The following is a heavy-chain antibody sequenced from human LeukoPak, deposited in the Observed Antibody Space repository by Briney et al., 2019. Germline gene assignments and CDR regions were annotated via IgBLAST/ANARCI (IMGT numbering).Heavy chain of an antibody. V-gene: IGHV3-11*01. CDR1: GFTFRDYY. CDR2: ISSSGSAI. J-gene: IGHJ3*02. CDR3: ARAFHDALDI. Sequence: GGSLRLSCAASGFTFRDYYMTWIRQAPGKGLEWVSYISSSGSAIYYADSVKGRFTISRDNAESSLYLQMNSLRADDTAVYYCARAFHDALDIWGQGTMVTVSS.